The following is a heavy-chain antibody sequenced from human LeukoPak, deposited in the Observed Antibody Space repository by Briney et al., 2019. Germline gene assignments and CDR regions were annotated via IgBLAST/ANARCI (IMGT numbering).Heavy chain of an antibody. J-gene: IGHJ4*02. CDR2: IDYSGAT. D-gene: IGHD3-22*01. CDR3: ARDRRGYYDSSGHFDY. Sequence: SETLSLTCTVSGGSISTYYWSWIRQPPGKGLEWIAYIDYSGATKFNPSLKSRVTITLDTSKNQFSLKLSSVTAADTAVYYCARDRRGYYDSSGHFDYWGQGTLVTVSS. CDR1: GGSISTYY. V-gene: IGHV4-59*01.